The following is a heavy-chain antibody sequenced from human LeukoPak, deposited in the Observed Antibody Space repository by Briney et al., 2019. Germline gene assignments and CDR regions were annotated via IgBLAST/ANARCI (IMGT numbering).Heavy chain of an antibody. CDR1: GFTFSSYS. V-gene: IGHV3-48*01. J-gene: IGHJ3*02. CDR3: ARDHLFRGYITMIVLRGPDAFDI. D-gene: IGHD3-22*01. CDR2: ISSSSSTI. Sequence: GGSLRLSCAASGFTFSSYSMNWVRQAPGKGLEWVSYISSSSSTIYYADSVKGRFTISRDNAKNSLYLQMNSLRAEDTAVYYCARDHLFRGYITMIVLRGPDAFDIWGQGTMVTVSS.